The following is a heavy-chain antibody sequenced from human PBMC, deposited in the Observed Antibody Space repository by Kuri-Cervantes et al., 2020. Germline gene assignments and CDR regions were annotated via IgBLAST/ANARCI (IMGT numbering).Heavy chain of an antibody. V-gene: IGHV3-30*04. CDR3: ARDRLRLVSDDAFDI. D-gene: IGHD6-19*01. Sequence: GESLKISCAASGFTFSSYAMHWVRQAPGKGLEWMAIISYDGSNKYYADSVKGRFTISRDNSKNTLYLQMNSLRAEDTAVYYCARDRLRLVSDDAFDIWGQGTMVTVSS. J-gene: IGHJ3*02. CDR2: ISYDGSNK. CDR1: GFTFSSYA.